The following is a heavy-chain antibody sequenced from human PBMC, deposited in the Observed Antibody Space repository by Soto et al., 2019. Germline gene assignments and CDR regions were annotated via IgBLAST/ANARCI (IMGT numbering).Heavy chain of an antibody. J-gene: IGHJ5*02. Sequence: GGSLRLSCAASGFTFSSYSMNWVRQAPGKGLEWVSYISSSSSTIYYADSVKGRFTISRDNAKNSLYLQMNSLRDEDTAVYYCARDPPRVVPAATNWFDPWGQGTLVTVSS. D-gene: IGHD2-2*01. V-gene: IGHV3-48*02. CDR1: GFTFSSYS. CDR2: ISSSSSTI. CDR3: ARDPPRVVPAATNWFDP.